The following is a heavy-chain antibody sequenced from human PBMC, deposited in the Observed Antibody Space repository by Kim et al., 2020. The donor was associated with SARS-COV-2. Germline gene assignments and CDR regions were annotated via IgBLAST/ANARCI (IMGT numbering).Heavy chain of an antibody. CDR2: SGDGGST. J-gene: IGHJ4*02. CDR3: AKDWDY. Sequence: SGDGGSTYYADAAKGRFTNSRDNSKKSLYLQMDSLRTEDTALYYCAKDWDYWGQGTLVTVSS. V-gene: IGHV3-43*02.